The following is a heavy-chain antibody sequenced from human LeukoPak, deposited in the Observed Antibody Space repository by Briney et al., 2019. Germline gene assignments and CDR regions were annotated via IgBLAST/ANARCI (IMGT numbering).Heavy chain of an antibody. J-gene: IGHJ4*02. Sequence: PGRSLRLSCAASGFSFSDYGMHWVRQAPGKGLEWVAVIWYDGSKTYYADSVKGRFTISRDDSKNTLYLQMNSLRAEDTAVYYCARDYCSTTSCLDYWGQGTLVTVSS. CDR1: GFSFSDYG. V-gene: IGHV3-33*01. CDR2: IWYDGSKT. D-gene: IGHD2-2*01. CDR3: ARDYCSTTSCLDY.